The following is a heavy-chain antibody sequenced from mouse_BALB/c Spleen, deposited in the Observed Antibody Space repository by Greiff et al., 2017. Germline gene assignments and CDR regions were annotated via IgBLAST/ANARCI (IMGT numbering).Heavy chain of an antibody. CDR1: GSPFGAYY. CDR2: ISDGGSYT. V-gene: IGHV5-4*02. CDR3: ARDYDYDGGWFAY. D-gene: IGHD2-4*01. Sequence: EVKLMESGGGLGKPGGSRKLSGPASGSPFGAYYRYWVRQTPEKRLEWVATISDGGSYTYYPDSVKGRFTISRDNAKNNLYLQMSSLKSEDTAMYYCARDYDYDGGWFAYWGQGTLVTVSA. J-gene: IGHJ3*01.